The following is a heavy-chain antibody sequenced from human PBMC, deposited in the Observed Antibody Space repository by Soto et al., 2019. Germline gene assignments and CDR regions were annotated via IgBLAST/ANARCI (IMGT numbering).Heavy chain of an antibody. Sequence: PGGSLRLSCAASGFGFSDYYMSRIRQAPGKGLEWISTISLSGETIYYSDSVKGRFTISRDNAKNALYLQMSSLRVDDTAVYFCARSMAARADYWGQGTLVTISS. D-gene: IGHD6-13*01. J-gene: IGHJ4*02. V-gene: IGHV3-11*01. CDR1: GFGFSDYY. CDR3: ARSMAARADY. CDR2: ISLSGETI.